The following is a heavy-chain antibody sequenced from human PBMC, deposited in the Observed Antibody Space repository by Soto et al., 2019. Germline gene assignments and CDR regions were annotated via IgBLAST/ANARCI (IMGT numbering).Heavy chain of an antibody. V-gene: IGHV1-69*12. D-gene: IGHD5-18*01. CDR2: IIPIFGTA. J-gene: IGHJ4*02. CDR1: GGTFSSYA. Sequence: QVQLVQSGAEVKKPGSSVKVSCKASGGTFSSYAISWVRQAPGQGLEWMGGIIPIFGTANYAQKFQGRVTITADESTSTAYMELSSLRSEDTAVYYCARVHFAVSYTAMAHYFDYWGQGTLVTVSS. CDR3: ARVHFAVSYTAMAHYFDY.